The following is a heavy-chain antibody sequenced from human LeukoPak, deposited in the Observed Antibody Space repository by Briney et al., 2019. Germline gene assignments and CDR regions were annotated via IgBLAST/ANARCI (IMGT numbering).Heavy chain of an antibody. CDR3: ARDLSVWDHYYYMDV. D-gene: IGHD1-26*01. CDR1: GYTFTGYY. V-gene: IGHV1-2*02. J-gene: IGHJ6*03. Sequence: ASVKVSCKASGYTFTGYYMHWVRRAPGQGLEWMGWINPNSGGTNYAQKLQGRVTMTTDTSTSTAYMELRSLRSDDTAVYYCARDLSVWDHYYYMDVWGKGTTVTVSS. CDR2: INPNSGGT.